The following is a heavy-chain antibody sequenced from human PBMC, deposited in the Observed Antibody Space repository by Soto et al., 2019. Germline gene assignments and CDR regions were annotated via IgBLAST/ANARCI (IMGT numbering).Heavy chain of an antibody. CDR3: ARPDLQYSSSWRDAFDI. CDR2: IIPIFGTA. J-gene: IGHJ3*02. Sequence: QVQLVQSGAEVKKPGSSVKVSCKASGGTFSSYAISWVRQAPGQGLEWMGGIIPIFGTANYAQKCQGRVTITADESTRTAYMELSSLRSEDMAVYYCARPDLQYSSSWRDAFDIWGQGTMVTVSS. V-gene: IGHV1-69*01. CDR1: GGTFSSYA. D-gene: IGHD6-13*01.